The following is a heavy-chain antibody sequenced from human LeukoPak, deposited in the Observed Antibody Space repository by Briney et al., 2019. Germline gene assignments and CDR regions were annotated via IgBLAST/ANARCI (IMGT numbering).Heavy chain of an antibody. CDR3: AKPGYAGYSTSWYPIDY. Sequence: GGSLRLSCEASGLTFSREWMHWVRQAPGKGLEWVSSISGSGDSTYYADSVKGRFTISRDNSKNTLYLQINSLRPEDTAIYYCAKPGYAGYSTSWYPIDYWGQGTLVTVSS. D-gene: IGHD6-13*01. CDR1: GLTFSREW. V-gene: IGHV3-23*01. J-gene: IGHJ4*02. CDR2: ISGSGDST.